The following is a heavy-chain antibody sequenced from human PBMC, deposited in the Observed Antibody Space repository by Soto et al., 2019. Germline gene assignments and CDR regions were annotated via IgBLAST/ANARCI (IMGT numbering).Heavy chain of an antibody. V-gene: IGHV1-69*06. J-gene: IGHJ4*02. CDR2: IIPIFGTA. Sequence: RASVKVSCKASGGTFSSYAISWVRQAPGQGLEWMGGIIPIFGTANYAQKFQGRVTITADKSTSTAYMELSSLRSEDTAVYYCARNRDTAMVPYYFDYWGQGTLVTVSS. CDR3: ARNRDTAMVPYYFDY. CDR1: GGTFSSYA. D-gene: IGHD5-18*01.